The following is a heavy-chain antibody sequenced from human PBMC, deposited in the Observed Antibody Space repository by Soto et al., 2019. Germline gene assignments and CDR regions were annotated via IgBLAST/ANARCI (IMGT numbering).Heavy chain of an antibody. D-gene: IGHD6-19*01. V-gene: IGHV2-5*02. J-gene: IGHJ5*02. CDR1: GFSLSTSGVG. CDR2: IYWDDDK. Sequence: QITLKESGPTLVKPTQTLTLTCTFSGFSLSTSGVGVGWIRQPPGKALEWLALIYWDDDKRYSPSLKSRLTITKVTSKNQVVLTMTNMDPVDTATYYCAHSRIAVAGHVWFDPWGQGTLVTVSS. CDR3: AHSRIAVAGHVWFDP.